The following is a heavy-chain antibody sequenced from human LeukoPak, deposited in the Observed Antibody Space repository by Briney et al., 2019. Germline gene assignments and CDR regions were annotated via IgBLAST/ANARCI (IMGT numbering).Heavy chain of an antibody. D-gene: IGHD1-26*01. J-gene: IGHJ6*02. Sequence: GGSLRLSCAASGFTFSSYGMHWVRQAPGKGLEWVAVISYDGSNKYYADSVKGRFTISRDNSKNTLYLQMNSLRAEDTAVYYCAKDLYSHSYYGLDVWGQGTTVTVSS. CDR1: GFTFSSYG. V-gene: IGHV3-30*18. CDR3: AKDLYSHSYYGLDV. CDR2: ISYDGSNK.